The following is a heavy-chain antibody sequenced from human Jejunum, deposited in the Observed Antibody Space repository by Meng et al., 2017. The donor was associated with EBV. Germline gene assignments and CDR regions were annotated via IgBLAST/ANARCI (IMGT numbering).Heavy chain of an antibody. CDR2: INPNSGDT. Sequence: QVQLVQSGAEVKNPVASVKVSCKASGYTFTGYYIHWVRQAPGQGLEWMGRINPNSGDTNYAQKFQGRVTMTRDTSISTPSMDLRRLPSIARALYYGESRRAAGFALWAQGTLVTVSS. D-gene: IGHD2-15*01. CDR1: GYTFTGYY. V-gene: IGHV1-2*06. J-gene: IGHJ1*01. CDR3: ESRRAAGFAL.